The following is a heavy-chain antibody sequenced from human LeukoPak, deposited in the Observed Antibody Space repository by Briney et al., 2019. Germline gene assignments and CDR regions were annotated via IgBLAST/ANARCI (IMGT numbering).Heavy chain of an antibody. CDR1: GGSISGYY. CDR3: ARGIEYSSSYDY. CDR2: IYSSGSTYTSGTT. Sequence: SETLSLTCSVSGGSISGYYWSWIRQPAGKGLEWIGRIYSSGSTYTSGTTNYNSSLKSRVTISVDKSKNQFSLKLSSVTAADTAVYYCARGIEYSSSYDYWGQGTLVTVSS. V-gene: IGHV4-4*07. D-gene: IGHD6-6*01. J-gene: IGHJ4*02.